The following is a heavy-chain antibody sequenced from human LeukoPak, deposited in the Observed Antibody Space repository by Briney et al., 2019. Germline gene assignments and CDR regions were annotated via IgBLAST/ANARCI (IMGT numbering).Heavy chain of an antibody. CDR1: GGSISSYY. CDR3: ARLAAADDAFDI. J-gene: IGHJ3*02. Sequence: PSETLSLTCTVSGGSISSYYWSWIRQPPGKGLEWIGYIYYSESTNYNPSLKSRVTISVDTSKNQFSLKLSSVTTADTAVYYCARLAAADDAFDIWGQGTMVTVSS. CDR2: IYYSEST. D-gene: IGHD2-2*01. V-gene: IGHV4-59*08.